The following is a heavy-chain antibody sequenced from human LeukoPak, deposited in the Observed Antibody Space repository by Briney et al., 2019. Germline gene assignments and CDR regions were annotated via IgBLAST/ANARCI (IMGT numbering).Heavy chain of an antibody. CDR1: GYTFRNYG. Sequence: GGSLRLSCVGSGYTFRNYGMHWVRQAPGKGLEWVALIWYDGTFKEYADSVKGRLTISRENSQSTMYLEMNSLRVEDSAVYYCARDDIVVIPAAIRRGNLCGMDVWGKGTTVTVSS. CDR2: IWYDGTFK. D-gene: IGHD2-2*01. J-gene: IGHJ6*04. V-gene: IGHV3-33*01. CDR3: ARDDIVVIPAAIRRGNLCGMDV.